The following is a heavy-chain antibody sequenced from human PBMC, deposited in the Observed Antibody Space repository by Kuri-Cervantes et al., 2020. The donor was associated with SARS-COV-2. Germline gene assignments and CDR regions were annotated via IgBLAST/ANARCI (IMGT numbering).Heavy chain of an antibody. CDR3: ASAGYSTGWFPDWYFDL. Sequence: GGSLRLSCTASRFTFNTYAMSWVRQAPGKGLEWVSIIYSGGTTYYADSVKGRFTISRDNSKNTVNLQMNSLRGEDTALYYCASAGYSTGWFPDWYFDLWGRGTLVTVSS. D-gene: IGHD6-19*01. V-gene: IGHV3-23*01. CDR2: IIYSGGTT. J-gene: IGHJ2*01. CDR1: RFTFNTYA.